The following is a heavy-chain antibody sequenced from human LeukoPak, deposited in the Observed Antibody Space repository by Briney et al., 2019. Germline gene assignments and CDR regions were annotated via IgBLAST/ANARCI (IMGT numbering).Heavy chain of an antibody. J-gene: IGHJ4*02. D-gene: IGHD3-10*01. CDR2: IYHSGST. CDR3: AGGSTMIRGAADY. CDR1: GGSISTSNYY. Sequence: SETLSLTCTVSGGSISTSNYYWGWIRQPPGKGLEWIGSIYHSGSTYYNPSLKSRVTISVDTSKNQFSLKLSSVTAADTAVYFCAGGSTMIRGAADYWGQGTLVTVSS. V-gene: IGHV4-39*07.